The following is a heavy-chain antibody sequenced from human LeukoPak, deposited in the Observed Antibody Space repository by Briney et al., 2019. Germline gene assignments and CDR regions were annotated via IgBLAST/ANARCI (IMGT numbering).Heavy chain of an antibody. CDR2: IKSKTHGGTT. J-gene: IGHJ4*02. D-gene: IGHD1-26*01. V-gene: IGHV3-15*01. CDR1: GITVSNAW. Sequence: AGGSLRLSCAASGITVSNAWMSWVRRAPGMGLEWVGRIKSKTHGGTTDFAAPVKGRLTISRDDSKNTLYLQMSSLKTEDTAIYYCTTDGGSPFGYWGQGTLVAVSS. CDR3: TTDGGSPFGY.